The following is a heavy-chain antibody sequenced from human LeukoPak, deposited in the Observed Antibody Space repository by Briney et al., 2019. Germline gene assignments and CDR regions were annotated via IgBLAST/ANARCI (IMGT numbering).Heavy chain of an antibody. Sequence: SETLSLTCTVSGGSISSYYWSWIRQPPGKGLEWIGYIYYSGSTNYNPSLKSRVTISVDTSKNQFSLKLSSVTAADTAVYYCARTKSIAAAGTEDYFDYWGQGTLVTVSS. CDR2: IYYSGST. V-gene: IGHV4-59*01. CDR3: ARTKSIAAAGTEDYFDY. J-gene: IGHJ4*02. D-gene: IGHD6-13*01. CDR1: GGSISSYY.